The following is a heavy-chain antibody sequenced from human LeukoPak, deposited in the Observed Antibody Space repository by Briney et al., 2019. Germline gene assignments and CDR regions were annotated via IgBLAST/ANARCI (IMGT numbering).Heavy chain of an antibody. V-gene: IGHV4-39*01. J-gene: IGHJ4*02. CDR1: GGSISSSSYY. D-gene: IGHD4-23*01. Sequence: SETLSLTCTVSGGSISSSSYYWGWIRQPPGKGLEWIGSIYYSGSTYYNPSLKSRVTISVDTSKNQFSLKLSSVTAADTAVYYCARSPRWDYWGQGTLVTVSS. CDR2: IYYSGST. CDR3: ARSPRWDY.